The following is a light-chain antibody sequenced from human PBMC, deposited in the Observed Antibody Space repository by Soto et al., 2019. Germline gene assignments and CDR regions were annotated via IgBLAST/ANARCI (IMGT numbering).Light chain of an antibody. CDR3: AAWDDSLNGVV. Sequence: QSVLTQPPSVSEAPRQRVTISCSGSGSNIANHDVTWFQQLPGKAPKLLIYYDDLVPSGVSDRFLGSKSGTSASLAISGLQSEDEADYYCAAWDDSLNGVVFGGGTKLTVL. J-gene: IGLJ2*01. CDR2: YDD. CDR1: GSNIANHD. V-gene: IGLV1-36*01.